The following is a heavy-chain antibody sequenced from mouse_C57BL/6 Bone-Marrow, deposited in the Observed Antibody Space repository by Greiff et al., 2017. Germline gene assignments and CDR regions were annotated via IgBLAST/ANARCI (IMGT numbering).Heavy chain of an antibody. V-gene: IGHV5-17*01. D-gene: IGHD1-1*01. J-gene: IGHJ3*01. CDR3: ARRNYGSSSAWFAD. Sequence: EVQLVESGGGLVKPGGSLKLSCAASGFTFSDYGMHWVRQAPEKGLEWVAYISSGSSTIYYADTVKGRFTISRDNAKNTLFLQMTSLRSEDTAMYYCARRNYGSSSAWFADWGQGTLVTVSA. CDR2: ISSGSSTI. CDR1: GFTFSDYG.